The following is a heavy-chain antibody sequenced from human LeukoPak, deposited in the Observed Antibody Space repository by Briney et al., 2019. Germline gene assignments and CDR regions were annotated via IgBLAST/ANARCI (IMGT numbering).Heavy chain of an antibody. D-gene: IGHD1-26*01. V-gene: IGHV4-34*01. Sequence: SETLSLTCAVYGGSFSGYYWSWIRQPPGKGLEWIGEINHSGSTNYNPSLKSRVTISVDTSKNQFSLKLSSVTAAGTAVYYCARGVVWWELHYWGQGTLVTVSS. CDR1: GGSFSGYY. CDR2: INHSGST. CDR3: ARGVVWWELHY. J-gene: IGHJ4*02.